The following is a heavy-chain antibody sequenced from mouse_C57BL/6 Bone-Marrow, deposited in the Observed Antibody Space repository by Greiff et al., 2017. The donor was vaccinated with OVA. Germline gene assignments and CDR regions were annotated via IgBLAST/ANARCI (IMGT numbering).Heavy chain of an antibody. Sequence: VQLQQPGAELVRPGSSVKLSCKASGYTFTSYWMDWVKQRPGQGLEWIGNIYPSDSETHYNQKFKDKATLTVDKSSSTAYMQLSSLTSEDSAIYYCARWGDSEDFDYWGQGTTLTVSS. J-gene: IGHJ2*01. CDR3: ARWGDSEDFDY. CDR2: IYPSDSET. V-gene: IGHV1-61*01. CDR1: GYTFTSYW.